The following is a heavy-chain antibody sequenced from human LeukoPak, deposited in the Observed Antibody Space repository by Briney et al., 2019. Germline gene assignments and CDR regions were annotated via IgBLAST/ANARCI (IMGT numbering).Heavy chain of an antibody. CDR3: ARDGWNYGDRTYDAFDI. CDR2: INWNGGST. D-gene: IGHD4-17*01. CDR1: GFTFDDYG. Sequence: GGSLRLSCAASGFTFDDYGMSWVRQAPGKGLEWVSGINWNGGSTGYADSVKGRFTISRDNAKNSLYLQMNSLRAEDTALYYCARDGWNYGDRTYDAFDIWGQGTMVTVSS. J-gene: IGHJ3*02. V-gene: IGHV3-20*04.